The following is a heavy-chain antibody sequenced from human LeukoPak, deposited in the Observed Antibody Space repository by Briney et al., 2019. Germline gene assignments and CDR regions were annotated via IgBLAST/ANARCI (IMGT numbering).Heavy chain of an antibody. CDR3: ARGQDIVVVPAATFDY. CDR1: GFTFSSYA. Sequence: GSLRLSCAASGFTFSSYAMSWVRQAPGKGLEWIGEINHSGSTNYNPSLKSRVTISVDTSKNQFSLKLSSVTAADTAVYYCARGQDIVVVPAATFDYWGQGTLVTVS. J-gene: IGHJ4*02. CDR2: INHSGST. D-gene: IGHD2-2*01. V-gene: IGHV4-34*01.